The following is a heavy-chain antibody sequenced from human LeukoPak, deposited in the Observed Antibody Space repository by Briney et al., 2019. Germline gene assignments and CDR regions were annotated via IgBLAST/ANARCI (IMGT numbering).Heavy chain of an antibody. Sequence: SETLSLTCAVYGGSFSGYYWSWIRQPPGKGLEWIGEINHSGSTNYNPSLKSRVTISVDTSKNQFSLKLSSVTAADTAVYYCARRRLLGYSSGWTNWFDPWGQGTLVTVSS. CDR1: GGSFSGYY. V-gene: IGHV4-34*01. D-gene: IGHD6-19*01. CDR2: INHSGST. J-gene: IGHJ5*02. CDR3: ARRRLLGYSSGWTNWFDP.